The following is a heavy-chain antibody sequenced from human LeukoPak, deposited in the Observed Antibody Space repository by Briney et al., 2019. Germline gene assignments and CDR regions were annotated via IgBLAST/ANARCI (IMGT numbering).Heavy chain of an antibody. CDR2: ISSSGSIT. D-gene: IGHD3-22*01. CDR3: ARGKYDSSPFLQH. Sequence: GGSLRLSCAASGFTFSDYYMSWIRQAPGKGLEWVSYISSSGSITYYADSVKGRFTISRDNAKNSMYLQMNSLRAEGTAVYYCARGKYDSSPFLQHWGQGTLVTASS. V-gene: IGHV3-11*01. J-gene: IGHJ1*01. CDR1: GFTFSDYY.